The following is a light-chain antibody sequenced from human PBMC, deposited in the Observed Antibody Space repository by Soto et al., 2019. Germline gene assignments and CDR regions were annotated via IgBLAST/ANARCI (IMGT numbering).Light chain of an antibody. CDR3: QQYSSSPRT. CDR2: GAS. Sequence: EIVLTQSPGTLSLAPGERATLSCRASQSIGSTYLAWYQQKPGQAPRLIIYGASTRAPGVPDRFSGSGSGTDFILTISTLEPEDFAVYYCQQYSSSPRTFGQGTKVEVK. CDR1: QSIGSTY. J-gene: IGKJ1*01. V-gene: IGKV3-20*01.